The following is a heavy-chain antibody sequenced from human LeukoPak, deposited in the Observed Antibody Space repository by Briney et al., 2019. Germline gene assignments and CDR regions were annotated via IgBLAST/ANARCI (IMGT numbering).Heavy chain of an antibody. CDR1: GGSVSDYY. J-gene: IGHJ4*02. CDR2: IYHTGST. Sequence: PSETLSLTCTTSGGSVSDYYWSWIRQSPGKGLEWIGYIYHTGSTSYSPSLKSRVTISADTSQNQFSLKLSSVTAADTAVYYCASRKLGNDYWGQGTLVTVSS. D-gene: IGHD7-27*01. CDR3: ASRKLGNDY. V-gene: IGHV4-59*02.